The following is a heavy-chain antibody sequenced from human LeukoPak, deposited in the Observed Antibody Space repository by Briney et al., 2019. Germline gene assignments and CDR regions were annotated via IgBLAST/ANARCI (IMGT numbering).Heavy chain of an antibody. CDR3: ARDYWYYYDSSGYYYGNFDY. J-gene: IGHJ4*02. D-gene: IGHD3-22*01. Sequence: GGSLRLSCAASGFTFSSYAMHWVRQAPGKGLEWVAVISYDGSNKYYADSVKGRFTISRDNSKNTLYLQMNSLRAEDTAVYYCARDYWYYYDSSGYYYGNFDYWGQGTLVTVSS. CDR1: GFTFSSYA. CDR2: ISYDGSNK. V-gene: IGHV3-30-3*01.